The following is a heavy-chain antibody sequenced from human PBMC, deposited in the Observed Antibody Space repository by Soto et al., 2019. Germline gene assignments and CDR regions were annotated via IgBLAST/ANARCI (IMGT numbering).Heavy chain of an antibody. J-gene: IGHJ3*02. CDR2: IYHSGTT. Sequence: SDTLSLTCAFAGGCISSSNWWSWVRQPPGKGLEWIGEIYHSGTTNYXPSLKSRVTISVDKSTNQFSLRLSSVTAADTAIYYCARDGPRSSRDGFDIWGQGTMVTVSS. CDR1: GGCISSSNW. D-gene: IGHD6-13*01. V-gene: IGHV4-4*02. CDR3: ARDGPRSSRDGFDI.